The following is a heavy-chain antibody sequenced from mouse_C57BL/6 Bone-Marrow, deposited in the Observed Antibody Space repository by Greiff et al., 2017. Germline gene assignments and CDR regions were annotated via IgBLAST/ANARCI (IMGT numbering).Heavy chain of an antibody. J-gene: IGHJ2*01. V-gene: IGHV1-63*01. Sequence: QVQLKQSGAELVRPGTSVKMSCKASGYTFTNYWIGWAKQRPGHGLEWIGDIYPGGGYTNYNEKFKGKATLTADKSSSTAYMQFSSLTSEDSAIYYCARLEDYGNWDYWGQGTTLTVSS. CDR1: GYTFTNYW. D-gene: IGHD2-1*01. CDR2: IYPGGGYT. CDR3: ARLEDYGNWDY.